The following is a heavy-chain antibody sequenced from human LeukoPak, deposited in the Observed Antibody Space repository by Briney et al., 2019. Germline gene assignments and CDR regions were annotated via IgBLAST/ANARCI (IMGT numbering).Heavy chain of an antibody. CDR3: ARYTGYSSSWYVGYFDY. V-gene: IGHV4-59*08. CDR1: GGSISSYY. CDR2: IYYSGST. Sequence: PSETLSLTCTVSGGSISSYYWSWIRQPPGKGLEWIGYIYYSGSTNYNPSLKSRVTISVDTSKNQFSLKLSSVTAADTAVYYCARYTGYSSSWYVGYFDYWGQGTLVTVSS. D-gene: IGHD6-13*01. J-gene: IGHJ4*02.